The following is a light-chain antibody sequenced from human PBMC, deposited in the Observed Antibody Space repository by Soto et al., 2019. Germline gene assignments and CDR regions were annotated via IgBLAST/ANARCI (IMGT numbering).Light chain of an antibody. CDR2: GAS. CDR3: QQYNNWPRT. Sequence: EIVMTQSPATLSVSPGERATLSRRASQSVSSDLAWYHQKPGQAPRLLIYGASTRATGIPARFSGSGSGTEFTLTINSLQSEDFAVYYCQQYNNWPRTFGQGTKVDTK. CDR1: QSVSSD. J-gene: IGKJ1*01. V-gene: IGKV3-15*01.